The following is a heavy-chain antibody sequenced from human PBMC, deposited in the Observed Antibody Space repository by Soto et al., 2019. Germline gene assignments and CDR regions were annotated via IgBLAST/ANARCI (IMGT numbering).Heavy chain of an antibody. J-gene: IGHJ4*02. V-gene: IGHV3-23*01. D-gene: IGHD4-17*01. Sequence: EVQLLESGGGWVQPGGSLRLSCAASGFTFSSYAMSWVRQARGKGLEWVSAISGSGGSTYYADSVKGRFTIPRDNHKNTLYLQMNSLRAEDTAVYYCANDVPEYKLPPTVTDFDYWGQGTLVTVAS. CDR2: ISGSGGST. CDR3: ANDVPEYKLPPTVTDFDY. CDR1: GFTFSSYA.